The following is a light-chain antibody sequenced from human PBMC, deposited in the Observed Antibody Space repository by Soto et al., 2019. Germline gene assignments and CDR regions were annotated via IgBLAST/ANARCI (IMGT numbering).Light chain of an antibody. V-gene: IGKV1-39*01. CDR2: SAS. CDR3: QQSYSTAPFT. Sequence: DIQLTQSPSSLSASVGDRVTITCRASQSISNYLNWYQQKPGKAPKLLIYSASSLHSGVPSRFSGSGSGTDFSLTISSQQPEDYATYYCQQSYSTAPFTFGPGTKVEIK. J-gene: IGKJ3*01. CDR1: QSISNY.